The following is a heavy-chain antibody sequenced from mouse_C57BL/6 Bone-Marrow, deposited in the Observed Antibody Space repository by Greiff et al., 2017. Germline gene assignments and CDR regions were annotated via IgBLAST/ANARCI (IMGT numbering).Heavy chain of an antibody. CDR2: IHPNSGST. D-gene: IGHD1-1*01. V-gene: IGHV1-64*01. CDR1: GYTFTSYW. Sequence: VQLQHPGAELVKPGASVKLSCKASGYTFTSYWMHWVKQRPGQGLEWIGMIHPNSGSTNYNEKFKSKATLTVDKSSSTAYMQLSSLTSEDSAVYYCAWYYGSSLYWYFDVWGTGTTVTVSS. CDR3: AWYYGSSLYWYFDV. J-gene: IGHJ1*03.